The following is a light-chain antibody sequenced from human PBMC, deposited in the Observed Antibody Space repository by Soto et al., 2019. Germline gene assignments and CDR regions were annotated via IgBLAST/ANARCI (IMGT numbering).Light chain of an antibody. CDR1: SSNIGAGYD. Sequence: QSVLTQPPSVSGAPGQRVTISCTGSSSNIGAGYDVHWYQQLPGTAPKLLIYANTNRPSGVPDRISGSKSGTSASLAITGLQADDEADYYCQSCDSSLTLRVFGTGTKVTVL. J-gene: IGLJ1*01. CDR2: ANT. V-gene: IGLV1-40*01. CDR3: QSCDSSLTLRV.